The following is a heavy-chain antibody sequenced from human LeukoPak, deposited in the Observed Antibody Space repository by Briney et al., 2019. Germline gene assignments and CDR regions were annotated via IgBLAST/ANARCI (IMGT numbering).Heavy chain of an antibody. CDR3: ARVYSIYWYFDL. Sequence: SETLSLTCTVSGGSISSYYWSWIRHPPGKGLEWIGYIFYSGSTNYNPSLKSRVTISVDPSKNQFSLKLSSVTAADTAVYYCARVYSIYWYFDLWGRGTLVTVSS. D-gene: IGHD4-11*01. V-gene: IGHV4-59*01. CDR2: IFYSGST. CDR1: GGSISSYY. J-gene: IGHJ2*01.